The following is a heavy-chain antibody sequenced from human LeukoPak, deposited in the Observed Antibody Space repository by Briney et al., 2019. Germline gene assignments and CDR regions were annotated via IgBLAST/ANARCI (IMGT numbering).Heavy chain of an antibody. CDR3: ARRTRLKGRGYSYGPTEYYFDY. V-gene: IGHV4-34*01. J-gene: IGHJ4*02. CDR1: GGSFSGYY. D-gene: IGHD5-18*01. Sequence: PSETLSLTCAVYGGSFSGYYWSWIRQPPGKGLEWIGEINHSGSTNYNPSLKSRVTISVDTSKNQFSLKLSSVTAADTAVYYCARRTRLKGRGYSYGPTEYYFDYWGQGTLVTVSS. CDR2: INHSGST.